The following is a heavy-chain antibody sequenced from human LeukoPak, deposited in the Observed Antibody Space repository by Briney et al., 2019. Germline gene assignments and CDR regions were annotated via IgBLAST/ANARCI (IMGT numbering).Heavy chain of an antibody. CDR3: ARHFGVITKGVYYYYYGMDV. D-gene: IGHD3-3*01. J-gene: IGHJ6*02. CDR1: GFTVSTNY. CDR2: IYSGGST. V-gene: IGHV3-66*04. Sequence: GGSLRLSCAASGFTVSTNYMSWVRQAPGEGLEWGSVIYSGGSTYYAESVKGRFTPSRANSQTPLYLQMNSLRAEDTAVYYCARHFGVITKGVYYYYYGMDVWGQGTTVTVSS.